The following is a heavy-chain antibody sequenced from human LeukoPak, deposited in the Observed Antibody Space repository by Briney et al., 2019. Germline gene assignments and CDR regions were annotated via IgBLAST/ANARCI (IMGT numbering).Heavy chain of an antibody. J-gene: IGHJ4*02. D-gene: IGHD3-16*01. CDR2: ISYDGSNK. V-gene: IGHV3-30-3*01. Sequence: PGGSLRLSCAASGFTFSSYAMHWVRQAPGKGLEWVAVISYDGSNKYYADSVKGRFTISRDNSKNTLYLQMNGLRAEDTAVYCCARGPRGSYFFDYWGQGTLVTVSS. CDR1: GFTFSSYA. CDR3: ARGPRGSYFFDY.